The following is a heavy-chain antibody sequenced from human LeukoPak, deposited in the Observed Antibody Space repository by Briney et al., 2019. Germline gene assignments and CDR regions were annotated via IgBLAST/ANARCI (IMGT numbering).Heavy chain of an antibody. V-gene: IGHV3-74*01. CDR3: ARDNTVDYYYYMDV. D-gene: IGHD4-23*01. CDR1: GFTFSSYW. CDR2: INNDGSST. Sequence: PGGSLRLSCAASGFTFSSYWMHWVRQAPGKGLVWVSRINNDGSSTTYADSVKGRFTISRDNAKNTLYLQMNSLRAEDTAVYYCARDNTVDYYYYMDVWGKGTTVTVCS. J-gene: IGHJ6*03.